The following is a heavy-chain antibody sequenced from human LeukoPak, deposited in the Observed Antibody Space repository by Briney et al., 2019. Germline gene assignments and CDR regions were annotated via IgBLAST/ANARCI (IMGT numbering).Heavy chain of an antibody. V-gene: IGHV1-69*13. CDR2: IIPIFGTA. Sequence: ASVKVSCKASGGTFSSYAISWVRQAPGQGLEWMGGIIPIFGTANYAQKFQGRVTITADESTSTAYMELSSLRSEDTAVYYCARPLDSGSYMAGFDPWGQGTLVTVSS. CDR3: ARPLDSGSYMAGFDP. D-gene: IGHD1-26*01. CDR1: GGTFSSYA. J-gene: IGHJ5*02.